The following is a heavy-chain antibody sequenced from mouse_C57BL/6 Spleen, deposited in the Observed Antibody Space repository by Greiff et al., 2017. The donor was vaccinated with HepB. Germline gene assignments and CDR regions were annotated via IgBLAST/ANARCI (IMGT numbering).Heavy chain of an antibody. D-gene: IGHD1-1*01. V-gene: IGHV1-42*01. CDR1: GYSFTGYY. CDR2: INPSTGGT. Sequence: EVQLQQPGPELVKPGASVKISCKASGYSFTGYYMNWVKQSPEKSLEWIGEINPSTGGTTYNQKFKAKATLTVDKTSSTAYMQLKSLTSEDSAVYYCARSLYHRAYWGQGTLVTVSA. J-gene: IGHJ3*01. CDR3: ARSLYHRAY.